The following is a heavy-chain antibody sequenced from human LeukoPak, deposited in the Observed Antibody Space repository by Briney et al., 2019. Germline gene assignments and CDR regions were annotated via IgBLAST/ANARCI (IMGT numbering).Heavy chain of an antibody. CDR3: AKVDGYDYGGNSFDY. CDR1: GFTFSSYG. D-gene: IGHD4-23*01. CDR2: ISYDGSNR. Sequence: GGSLRLSCAASGFTFSSYGMHWVRQAPGKGLEWVAVISYDGSNRYYADSVKGRFTISRDNSKNALYLQMNSLRAEDRAVYYCAKVDGYDYGGNSFDYWGQGTLVTVSS. V-gene: IGHV3-30*18. J-gene: IGHJ4*02.